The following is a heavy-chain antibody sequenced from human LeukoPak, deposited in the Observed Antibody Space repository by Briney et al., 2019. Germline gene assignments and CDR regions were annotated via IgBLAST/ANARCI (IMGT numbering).Heavy chain of an antibody. Sequence: GGSLRLSCSASGFTFSAYAMYWVRQAPGKGLEYVSGISNNGGSSFYADSVKGRFTTSRDNSKNTLYLQMSSLRAEDTAVYYCAKDQGYSYGDDYWGQGTLVTVSS. D-gene: IGHD5-18*01. J-gene: IGHJ4*02. CDR1: GFTFSAYA. CDR3: AKDQGYSYGDDY. CDR2: ISNNGGSS. V-gene: IGHV3-64*04.